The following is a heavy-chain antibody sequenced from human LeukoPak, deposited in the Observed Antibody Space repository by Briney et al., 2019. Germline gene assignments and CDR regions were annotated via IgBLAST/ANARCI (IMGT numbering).Heavy chain of an antibody. CDR1: GYTFTSYG. V-gene: IGHV1-18*01. J-gene: IGHJ4*02. CDR3: AGAPYCTNGVCSFDY. Sequence: ASVKVSCKTSGYTFTSYGISWVRQAPGQGLEWMGWISPYNGNTNYAQKLQGRVTMTPDTSTNTAYMDLRSLRSDDTAVYYCAGAPYCTNGVCSFDYWGQGTLVTVSS. CDR2: ISPYNGNT. D-gene: IGHD2-8*01.